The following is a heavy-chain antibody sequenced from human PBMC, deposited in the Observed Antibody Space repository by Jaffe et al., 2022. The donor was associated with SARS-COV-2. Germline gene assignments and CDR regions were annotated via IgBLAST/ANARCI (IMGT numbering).Heavy chain of an antibody. J-gene: IGHJ5*02. CDR2: ISGDGGST. CDR3: AKDTSGGSYFRYNWFDP. CDR1: GFTFDDYA. V-gene: IGHV3-43*02. Sequence: EVQLVESGGGVVQPGGSLRLSCAASGFTFDDYAMHWVRQAPGKGLEWVSLISGDGGSTYYADSVKGRFTISRDNSKNSLYLQMNSLRTEDTALYYCAKDTSGGSYFRYNWFDPWGQGTLVTVSS. D-gene: IGHD1-26*01.